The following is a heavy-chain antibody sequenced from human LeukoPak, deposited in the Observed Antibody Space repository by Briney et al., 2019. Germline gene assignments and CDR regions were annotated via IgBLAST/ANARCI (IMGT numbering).Heavy chain of an antibody. J-gene: IGHJ3*02. Sequence: VGSLRLSCAASGFTFSNYGMHWVRQAPGKGLEWVASIRYDGFNKYYADSLKGRFTISRDNSENTLYLQMNSLRAEDTAVYYCAKKTIVGATVDAFDIWGQGTMVIVSS. CDR3: AKKTIVGATVDAFDI. D-gene: IGHD1-26*01. CDR1: GFTFSNYG. CDR2: IRYDGFNK. V-gene: IGHV3-30*02.